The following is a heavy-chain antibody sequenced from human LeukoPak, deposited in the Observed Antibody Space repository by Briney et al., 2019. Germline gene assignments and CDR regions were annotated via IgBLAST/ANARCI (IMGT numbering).Heavy chain of an antibody. V-gene: IGHV6-1*01. D-gene: IGHD6-19*01. CDR2: SYYRSKRYN. Sequence: SQTLSLTCAISGDSVPSNSAAWNWIRQSPSRGLEWLGRSYYRSKRYNDYAVSVKSRITINPDTPKNQFSLQLNSVSPEDTAVYYCARVGYSSVWTPFAMDVWGQGTTVTVSS. J-gene: IGHJ6*02. CDR1: GDSVPSNSAA. CDR3: ARVGYSSVWTPFAMDV.